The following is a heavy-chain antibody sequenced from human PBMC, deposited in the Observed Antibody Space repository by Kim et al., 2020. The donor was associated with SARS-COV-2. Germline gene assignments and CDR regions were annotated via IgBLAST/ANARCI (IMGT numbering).Heavy chain of an antibody. V-gene: IGHV3-23*01. CDR3: AKGRGGGSPRGSFDS. CDR2: VTGSAGTT. Sequence: GGSLRLSCAASGFTFSSYTMYWVRQAPGRGLECVSIVTGSAGTTYYADSVKGRFTISRDKSKTTLYLQMNNLRAEDTAMYYCAKGRGGGSPRGSFDSWGRGTLVTVSS. CDR1: GFTFSSYT. J-gene: IGHJ4*02. D-gene: IGHD3-10*01.